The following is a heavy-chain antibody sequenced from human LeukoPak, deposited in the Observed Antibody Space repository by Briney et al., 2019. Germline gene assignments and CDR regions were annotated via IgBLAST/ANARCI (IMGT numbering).Heavy chain of an antibody. Sequence: PGGSLRLSCAASGLTFSSFAMNWVRQAPGKGLEWVSAISGGGGSTYYADSVKGRFTISRDNSKNTLYLQMNSLRAEDTAVYYCARGYPAMVSAPDYWGQGTLVTVSS. D-gene: IGHD5-18*01. CDR3: ARGYPAMVSAPDY. J-gene: IGHJ4*02. CDR2: ISGGGGST. CDR1: GLTFSSFA. V-gene: IGHV3-23*01.